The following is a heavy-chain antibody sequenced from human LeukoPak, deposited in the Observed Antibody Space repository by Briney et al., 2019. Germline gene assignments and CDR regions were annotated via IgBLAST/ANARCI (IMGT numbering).Heavy chain of an antibody. V-gene: IGHV1-8*01. Sequence: ASVKVSCKASGYTFTSYDTNWVRQATGQGLEWMGWMNPNSGNTGYAQKFQGRVTMTRNTSISTAYMELSSLRSEDTSVYYCARGFTRQYYDFWSGYYTYYFDYWGQGTLVTVSS. CDR1: GYTFTSYD. D-gene: IGHD3-3*01. CDR3: ARGFTRQYYDFWSGYYTYYFDY. CDR2: MNPNSGNT. J-gene: IGHJ4*02.